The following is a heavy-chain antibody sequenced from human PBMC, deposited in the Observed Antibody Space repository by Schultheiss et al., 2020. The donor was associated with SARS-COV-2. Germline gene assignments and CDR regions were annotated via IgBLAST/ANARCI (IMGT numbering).Heavy chain of an antibody. J-gene: IGHJ6*03. V-gene: IGHV4-39*01. Sequence: SQTLSLTCAVYGGSISSGGYYWSWIRQPPGKGLEWIGSIYYSGSTYYNPSLKSRVTISVDTSKNQFSLKLSSVTAADTAVYYCANHPTLMYYMDVWGKGTTVTVSS. D-gene: IGHD1-14*01. CDR2: IYYSGST. CDR3: ANHPTLMYYMDV. CDR1: GGSISSGGYY.